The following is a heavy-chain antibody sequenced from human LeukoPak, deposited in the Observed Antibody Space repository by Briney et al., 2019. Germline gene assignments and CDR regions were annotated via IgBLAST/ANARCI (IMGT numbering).Heavy chain of an antibody. D-gene: IGHD6-19*01. CDR2: ISDSGGST. CDR1: GFTLSKFA. V-gene: IGHV3-23*01. Sequence: PGGSLRLSCAASGFTLSKFAVNWVRQAPGEGLEWVSAISDSGGSTYYADSLKGRFTISRENSKNTLYLQMHSLRAEDTAVYYCAKGGGWLYYFDYWGQGTPVTVSS. CDR3: AKGGGWLYYFDY. J-gene: IGHJ4*02.